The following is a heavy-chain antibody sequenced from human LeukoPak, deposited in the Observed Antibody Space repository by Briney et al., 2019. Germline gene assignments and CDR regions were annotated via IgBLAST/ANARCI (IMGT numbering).Heavy chain of an antibody. CDR3: ARGSHVPAAINWFDP. D-gene: IGHD2-2*02. CDR1: GYTFTNFD. J-gene: IGHJ5*02. Sequence: ASVKVSCKASGYTFTNFDINWVRQAPGQGLEWMGWMNPVSGNAGSAQKFQGRVTITTDESTSTAYMELSSLRSEDTAVYYCARGSHVPAAINWFDPWGQGTLVTVSS. V-gene: IGHV1-8*01. CDR2: MNPVSGNA.